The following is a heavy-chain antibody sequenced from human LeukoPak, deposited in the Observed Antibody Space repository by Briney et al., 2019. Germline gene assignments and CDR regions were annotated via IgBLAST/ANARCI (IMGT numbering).Heavy chain of an antibody. D-gene: IGHD3-10*01. V-gene: IGHV3-21*01. CDR2: ISSSSSYI. CDR1: GFTFSSYS. CDR3: AKDSKTLHYYGSGSYPDY. J-gene: IGHJ4*02. Sequence: GGSLRLSCAASGFTFSSYSMNWVRQAPGKGLEWVSSISSSSSYIYYADSVKGRFTISRDNAKNTLYLQMNSLRAEDAAVYYCAKDSKTLHYYGSGSYPDYWGQGTLVTVSS.